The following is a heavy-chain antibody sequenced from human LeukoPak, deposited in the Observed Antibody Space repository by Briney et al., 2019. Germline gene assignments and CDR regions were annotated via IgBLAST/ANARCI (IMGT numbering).Heavy chain of an antibody. CDR2: ISGSGGSI. J-gene: IGHJ4*02. V-gene: IGHV3-23*01. D-gene: IGHD3-22*01. Sequence: GGSLRLSCAGSGFTLSNYAMSWVRQAPGKGLEWVSLISGSGGSIYYADSVKGRFTISRDNAKNSLYLQMNSLRAEDTAVYYCARDSPYYYDSSGYYPDYWGQGTLVTVSS. CDR3: ARDSPYYYDSSGYYPDY. CDR1: GFTLSNYA.